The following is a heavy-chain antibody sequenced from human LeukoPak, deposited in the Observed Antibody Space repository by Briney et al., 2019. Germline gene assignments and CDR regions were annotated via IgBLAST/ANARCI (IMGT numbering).Heavy chain of an antibody. CDR2: INPNSGGT. CDR3: AREAWGSGSFDI. V-gene: IGHV1-2*02. Sequence: ASVKVSCKASGYTFTGYYMHWVRQAPGQGLEWMGWINPNSGGTNYAQKFQGRVTMTRDTSISTAYMELSRLRSDDTAVYCCAREAWGSGSFDIWGQGTMVTVSS. J-gene: IGHJ3*02. CDR1: GYTFTGYY. D-gene: IGHD7-27*01.